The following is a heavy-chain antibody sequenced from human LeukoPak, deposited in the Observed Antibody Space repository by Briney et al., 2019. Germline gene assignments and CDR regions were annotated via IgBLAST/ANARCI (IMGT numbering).Heavy chain of an antibody. J-gene: IGHJ4*02. V-gene: IGHV4-59*01. CDR1: GGSISSYY. Sequence: SETLSLTCTVSGGSISSYYWSWIRQPRGKGLEWIGYIYYSGSTNYNPSLKSRVTISVDTSKNQFSLKLSSVTAADTAVYYCARETPGRGVDYWGQGTLVTVSS. CDR2: IYYSGST. D-gene: IGHD2-15*01. CDR3: ARETPGRGVDY.